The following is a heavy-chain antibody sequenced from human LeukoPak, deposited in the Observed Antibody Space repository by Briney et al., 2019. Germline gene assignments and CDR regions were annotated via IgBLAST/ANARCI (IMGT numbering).Heavy chain of an antibody. V-gene: IGHV1-8*02. Sequence: ASVKVSCKASRYTFTTYDINWVRQAAGQGLEWMGWMKTNSGNTGYAQKFQGRVTMTRNTSISTAYMELSSLRSEDTAVYYCARVWCSSTNCLNGWFDPWGQGTLVTVSS. D-gene: IGHD2-2*01. CDR2: MKTNSGNT. CDR1: RYTFTTYD. CDR3: ARVWCSSTNCLNGWFDP. J-gene: IGHJ5*02.